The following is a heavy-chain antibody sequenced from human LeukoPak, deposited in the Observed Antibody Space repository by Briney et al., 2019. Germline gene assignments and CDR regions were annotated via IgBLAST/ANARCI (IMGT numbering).Heavy chain of an antibody. CDR2: IKQDGSAK. J-gene: IGHJ4*02. CDR1: GFTFNRYW. D-gene: IGHD3-10*01. Sequence: GSLILSCAASGFTFNRYWMSWVRQAPGKELQWVANIKQDGSAKYYVDSVKGRFTISRDNAKNSLYLQMNSLRAEDTAVYYCARDQVGSYPPFDYWGQGTLVTVSS. CDR3: ARDQVGSYPPFDY. V-gene: IGHV3-7*01.